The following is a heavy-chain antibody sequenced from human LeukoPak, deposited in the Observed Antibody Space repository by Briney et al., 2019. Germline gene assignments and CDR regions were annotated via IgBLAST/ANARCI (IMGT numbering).Heavy chain of an antibody. J-gene: IGHJ4*02. CDR1: GFTFSSYA. CDR2: ISGSGGST. D-gene: IGHD1-26*01. CDR3: AKDNPPPGWDLTGYFDY. Sequence: HPGGSLRLSCAASGFTFSSYAMSWVRQAPGKGLEWVSAISGSGGSTYYADSVKGRFTISRDNSKNTLYLQMNSLRAEDTAVYYCAKDNPPPGWDLTGYFDYWGQGTLVTVSS. V-gene: IGHV3-23*01.